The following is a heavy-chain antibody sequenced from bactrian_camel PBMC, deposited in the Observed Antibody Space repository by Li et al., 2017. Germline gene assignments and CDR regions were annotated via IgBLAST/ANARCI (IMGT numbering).Heavy chain of an antibody. D-gene: IGHD2*01. CDR3: AAATSPTCIEARRVTY. Sequence: QLVESGGGSVQAGGSLRLSCAASGYVGERKCMGWFRQYPGKEREGVADMSSSGRRTYHASVKGRFTISRENANNTAFLQINNLKPEDTATYYCAAATSPTCIEARRVTYWGQGTQVTVS. CDR2: MSSSGRR. J-gene: IGHJ4*01. V-gene: IGHV3S53*01. CDR1: GYVGERKC.